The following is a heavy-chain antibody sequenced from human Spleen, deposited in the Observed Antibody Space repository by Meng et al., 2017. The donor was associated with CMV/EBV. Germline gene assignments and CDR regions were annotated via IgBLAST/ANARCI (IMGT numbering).Heavy chain of an antibody. Sequence: VYGGSFSGYYWSWIRQPPGKGLEWIGEINHSGSTNYNPSLKSRVTISVDTSKNQFSLKLSSVTAADTAVYYCARGKGIAARPGFDYWGQGTLVPVSS. CDR3: ARGKGIAARPGFDY. CDR2: INHSGST. V-gene: IGHV4-34*01. CDR1: GGSFSGYY. D-gene: IGHD6-6*01. J-gene: IGHJ4*02.